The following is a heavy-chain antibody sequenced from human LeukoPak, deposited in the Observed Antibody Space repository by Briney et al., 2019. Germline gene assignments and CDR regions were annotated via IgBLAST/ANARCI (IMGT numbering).Heavy chain of an antibody. CDR2: INGNGGST. CDR1: GFTFSSYG. J-gene: IGHJ4*02. Sequence: GGSLRLSCAASGFTFSSYGMSWVRQAPGKGLEWVSSINGNGGSTYYADSVKGRFTISRDNSKNTLYLQMNSLRAEDTAVYYCAKDPWGVTMVRGVIRPTYFDYWGQGTLVTVSS. V-gene: IGHV3-23*01. CDR3: AKDPWGVTMVRGVIRPTYFDY. D-gene: IGHD3-10*01.